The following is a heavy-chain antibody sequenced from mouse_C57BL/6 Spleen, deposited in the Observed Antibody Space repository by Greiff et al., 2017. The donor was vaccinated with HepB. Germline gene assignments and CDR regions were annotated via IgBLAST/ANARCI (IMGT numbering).Heavy chain of an antibody. V-gene: IGHV2-9-1*01. CDR1: GFSLTSYA. CDR2: IWTGGGT. Sequence: VQLQQSGPGLVAPSQSLSITCTVSGFSLTSYAISWVRQPPGKGLEWLGVIWTGGGTNYNSAIKSRLSISKDNSKSQVFLKMNSLQTDDTARYYCARNPSYYYGSSSYAMDYWGQGTSVTVSS. D-gene: IGHD1-1*01. CDR3: ARNPSYYYGSSSYAMDY. J-gene: IGHJ4*01.